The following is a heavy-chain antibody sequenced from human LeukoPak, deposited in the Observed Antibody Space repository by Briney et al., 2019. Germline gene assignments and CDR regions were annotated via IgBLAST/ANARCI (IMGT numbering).Heavy chain of an antibody. CDR2: IHTTGYT. D-gene: IGHD2-15*01. J-gene: IGHJ4*02. Sequence: SETLSLTCTVSGESLGTFYWSWIRQPAGQGLEYIGRIHTTGYTNYKPSLKSRVTMSVDSSKNQFSLTLRSVTATDTAIYYCARAHSGLYPDSWGQGTLVTVSS. V-gene: IGHV4-4*07. CDR1: GESLGTFY. CDR3: ARAHSGLYPDS.